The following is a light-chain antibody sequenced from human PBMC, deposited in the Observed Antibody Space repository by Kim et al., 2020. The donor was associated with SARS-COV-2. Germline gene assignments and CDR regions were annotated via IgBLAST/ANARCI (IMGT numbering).Light chain of an antibody. CDR2: GKN. J-gene: IGLJ2*01. Sequence: SSELTQDPAVSVALGQTVRITCQGDSLRSYYASWXQQKPGQAPVLVIYGKNNRPSGIPDRFSGSSSGNTASLTITGAQAEDEADYYCNSRDTSGTHHVVF. CDR3: NSRDTSGTHHVV. V-gene: IGLV3-19*01. CDR1: SLRSYY.